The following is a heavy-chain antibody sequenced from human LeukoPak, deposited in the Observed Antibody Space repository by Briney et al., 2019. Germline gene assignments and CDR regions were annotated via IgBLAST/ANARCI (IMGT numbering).Heavy chain of an antibody. CDR2: INSNGDEI. V-gene: IGHV3-23*01. J-gene: IGHJ4*02. D-gene: IGHD6-6*01. CDR3: ANWIGSSSRDY. CDR1: GFTFSNSA. Sequence: PGGSLRLSCAASGFTFSNSAMSWVRQAPGKGLEWVSGINSNGDEIYYADSVRGRFTISRDNSNNALYLQMDSLRAEDTAVYYCANWIGSSSRDYWGQGTLVTVSS.